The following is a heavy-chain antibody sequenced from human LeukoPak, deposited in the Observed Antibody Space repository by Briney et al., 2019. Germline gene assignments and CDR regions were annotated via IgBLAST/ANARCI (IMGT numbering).Heavy chain of an antibody. CDR2: IYYSGST. CDR1: GGSISSSSYY. CDR3: ARDRPFSSERTDAFDI. J-gene: IGHJ3*02. Sequence: SETLSLTCTVSGGSISSSSYYWGWIRQPPGKGLEWIGSIYYSGSTYYNPSPKSRVTISVDTSKNQFSLKLSSVTAADTAVYYCARDRPFSSERTDAFDIWGQGTMVTVSS. V-gene: IGHV4-39*07. D-gene: IGHD6-6*01.